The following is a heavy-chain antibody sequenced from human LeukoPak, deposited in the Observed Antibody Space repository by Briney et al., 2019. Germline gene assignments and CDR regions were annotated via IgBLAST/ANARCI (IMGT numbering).Heavy chain of an antibody. CDR3: AGSRGWDAFDI. J-gene: IGHJ3*02. D-gene: IGHD3-10*01. Sequence: ASVKVSCKASGYTFTSYDINWVGQATGQGLEWMGWMNPNSGNTGYAQKFQGRVTITRNTSISTAYMELSSLRSEDTAVYYCAGSRGWDAFDIWGQGTMVTVSS. CDR1: GYTFTSYD. CDR2: MNPNSGNT. V-gene: IGHV1-8*03.